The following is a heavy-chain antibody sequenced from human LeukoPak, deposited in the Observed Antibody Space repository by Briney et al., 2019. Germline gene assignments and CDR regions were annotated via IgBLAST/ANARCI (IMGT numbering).Heavy chain of an antibody. D-gene: IGHD3-16*02. CDR2: IYVTGST. Sequence: SETLSLTCIVSGGSIGTYYWSWIRQSPGKGLEWIGYIYVTGSTRYNPYLQRRVTISVDTSTNQFSLKMSSVTAADTAVYYCARHIGGGIEDMDVWGTGTKVTVSS. CDR1: GGSIGTYY. V-gene: IGHV4-59*08. CDR3: ARHIGGGIEDMDV. J-gene: IGHJ6*03.